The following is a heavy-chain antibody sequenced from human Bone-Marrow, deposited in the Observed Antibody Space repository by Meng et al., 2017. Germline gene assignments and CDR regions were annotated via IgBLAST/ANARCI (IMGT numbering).Heavy chain of an antibody. CDR2: IIPIFVTA. J-gene: IGHJ4*02. V-gene: IGHV1-69*13. Sequence: SVKVSCKASGGIFTSYAINWVRQAPGQGLEWMGGIIPIFVTANYAQKFQGGVTITADESTTTVYMELSSLSSEDTAVYYCARGGLSGGYCSGGSCYSYWGQGTLVTVSS. CDR3: ARGGLSGGYCSGGSCYSY. CDR1: GGIFTSYA. D-gene: IGHD2-15*01.